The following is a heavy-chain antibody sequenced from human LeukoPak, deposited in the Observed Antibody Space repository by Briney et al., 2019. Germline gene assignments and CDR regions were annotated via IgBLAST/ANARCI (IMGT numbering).Heavy chain of an antibody. CDR1: GYSFTSYW. CDR3: ARGSLKDIAVAGTFFDY. V-gene: IGHV5-51*04. D-gene: IGHD6-19*01. J-gene: IGHJ4*02. Sequence: GESLKISCKGSGYSFTSYWIGWARQMPGKGLEWMGIIYPGDSDTRYSPSFQGQVTISADKPISTAYLQWSSLKASDTAMYYCARGSLKDIAVAGTFFDYWGQGTLVTVSS. CDR2: IYPGDSDT.